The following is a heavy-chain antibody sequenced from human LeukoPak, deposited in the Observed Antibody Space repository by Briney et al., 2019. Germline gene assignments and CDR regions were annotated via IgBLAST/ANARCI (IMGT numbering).Heavy chain of an antibody. J-gene: IGHJ6*03. Sequence: GRSLRLSCAASGFTFSSYGMHWVRQAPGKGLEWVAVIWYDGSNKYYADSVKGRFTISRDNSKNTLYLQMNSLRAEDTAVYYCAKSARLSTYYYYYMDVWGKGTTVTVSS. CDR3: AKSARLSTYYYYYMDV. V-gene: IGHV3-33*06. D-gene: IGHD6-6*01. CDR1: GFTFSSYG. CDR2: IWYDGSNK.